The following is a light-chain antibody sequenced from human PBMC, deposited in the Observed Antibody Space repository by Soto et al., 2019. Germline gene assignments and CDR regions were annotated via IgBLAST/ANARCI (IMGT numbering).Light chain of an antibody. CDR1: ESVSRN. Sequence: VRTQSPATLSVSPGERATLSCRASESVSRNLAWYQQKPGQAPRLLIYDASTRATGIPDRFSGGGSGTEFTLTISSLQSEDFVVYYCQQYNSWPPITFGQGTRLEIK. CDR2: DAS. J-gene: IGKJ5*01. CDR3: QQYNSWPPIT. V-gene: IGKV3-15*01.